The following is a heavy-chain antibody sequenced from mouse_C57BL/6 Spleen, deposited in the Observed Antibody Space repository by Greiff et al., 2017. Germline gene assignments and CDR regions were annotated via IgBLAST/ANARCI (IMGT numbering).Heavy chain of an antibody. CDR2: IWRGGST. CDR1: GFSLTSYG. D-gene: IGHD1-1*01. Sequence: VKLVESGPGLVKPSQSLSITCTVSGFSLTSYGVHWVRQSPGKGLEWLGVIWRGGSTDYHAAFMSRLSITKDNSKSQVFFTMNSLQADDTAIYYCAKRGTVVPDWYFGVWGTGTTVTVSS. J-gene: IGHJ1*03. V-gene: IGHV2-5*01. CDR3: AKRGTVVPDWYFGV.